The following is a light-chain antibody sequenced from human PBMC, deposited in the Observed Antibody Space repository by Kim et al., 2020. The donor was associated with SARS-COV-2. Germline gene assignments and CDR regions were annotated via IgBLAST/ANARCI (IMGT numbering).Light chain of an antibody. Sequence: QPVLTQSPSASASLGASVKLTCTLSSGHSNYAIAWHQQQPEKGPRYLMRLNSDGSHSKGDGVPDRFAGSSSGAERYLTISSLQSEDEADYYCQTWVTGVWVFGGGTQLTVL. CDR2: LNSDGSH. CDR1: SGHSNYA. V-gene: IGLV4-69*01. J-gene: IGLJ3*02. CDR3: QTWVTGVWV.